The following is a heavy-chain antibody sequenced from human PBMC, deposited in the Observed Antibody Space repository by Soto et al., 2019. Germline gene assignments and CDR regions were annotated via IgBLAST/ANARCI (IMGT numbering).Heavy chain of an antibody. Sequence: QVQLVQSGAEVKKRGSSVKVSCKASGGTFSSYTISWVRQAPGQGLEWMGRIIPILGIANYAQKFQGRVTITADKSTSTAYMELSSLRSEDTAVYYCARDREDIVVVPAAHPDYYYYGMDVWGQGTTVTVSS. D-gene: IGHD2-2*01. CDR2: IIPILGIA. CDR1: GGTFSSYT. CDR3: ARDREDIVVVPAAHPDYYYYGMDV. V-gene: IGHV1-69*08. J-gene: IGHJ6*02.